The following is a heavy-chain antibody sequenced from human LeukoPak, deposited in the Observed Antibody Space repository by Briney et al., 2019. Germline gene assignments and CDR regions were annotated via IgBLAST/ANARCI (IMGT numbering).Heavy chain of an antibody. CDR1: GDSVSTTNW. CDR2: IYHTGNT. CDR3: ARERWRVVAASTYYYFYIDV. Sequence: NPSGTLSLTCAVSGDSVSTTNWWSWVRQTPGKGLEWIGEIYHTGNTNYNPSLRSRVNMSVDKPNNQFSLTLTSVTAADTAVYYCARERWRVVAASTYYYFYIDVWGKGTAVTVSS. D-gene: IGHD2-15*01. V-gene: IGHV4-4*02. J-gene: IGHJ6*03.